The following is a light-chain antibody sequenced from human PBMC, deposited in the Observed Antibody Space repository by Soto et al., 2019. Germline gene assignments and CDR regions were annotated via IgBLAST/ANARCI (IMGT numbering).Light chain of an antibody. J-gene: IGLJ1*01. V-gene: IGLV2-14*01. CDR1: SSDVGGYNY. Sequence: QSGLTQPASVSGSPGQSITISCTGTSSDVGGYNYVSWYQQHPGKAPKRMIYEVSDRPSGVSNGFCGSKSGNTAYLPLSGLQGEDEADYYCSSYTSSSTYVFGTGTKVTV. CDR3: SSYTSSSTYV. CDR2: EVS.